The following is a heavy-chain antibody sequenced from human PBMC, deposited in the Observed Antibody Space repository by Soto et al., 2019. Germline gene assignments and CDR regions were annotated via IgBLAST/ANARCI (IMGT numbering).Heavy chain of an antibody. J-gene: IGHJ5*02. CDR2: IYYSGST. D-gene: IGHD3-22*01. Sequence: PSETLSLTGTVSGGSISSGCYYWSWIRQHPGKGLEWIGYIYYSGSTYYNPSLKSRVTISVDTSKKQFSLKLSSVTAADTAVYSCARDCLYYYDSSGYRWFDPWGQGTLVTVYS. CDR3: ARDCLYYYDSSGYRWFDP. CDR1: GGSISSGCYY. V-gene: IGHV4-31*03.